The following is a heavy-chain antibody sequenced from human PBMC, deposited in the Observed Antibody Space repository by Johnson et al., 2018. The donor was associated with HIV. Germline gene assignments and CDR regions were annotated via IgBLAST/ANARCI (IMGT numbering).Heavy chain of an antibody. CDR3: ARAGIVFDI. D-gene: IGHD2-15*01. CDR1: GFTFSSYA. Sequence: QEQLVESGGGVVQPGRSLRLSCAASGFTFSSYALHWVRQAPGKGLDWVAIISYDGTNTNYADSVKGRFTISRDNAKDTLYLQLNSLTAEDTAVYYCARAGIVFDIWGQGTMVTVSS. J-gene: IGHJ3*02. CDR2: ISYDGTNT. V-gene: IGHV3-30-3*01.